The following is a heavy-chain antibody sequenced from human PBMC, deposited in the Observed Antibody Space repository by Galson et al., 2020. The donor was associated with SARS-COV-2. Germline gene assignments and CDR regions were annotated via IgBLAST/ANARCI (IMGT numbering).Heavy chain of an antibody. J-gene: IGHJ4*02. Sequence: GGSLRLSCAASGFSFDEYTMHWVRQAPGKGLEWVSGINWNSGSTAYADSVKGRFTISRDNAKNSLYLQMNSLRNEDTALYYCAKETGVSISSEFDSWGQGTLVTVSS. CDR1: GFSFDEYT. CDR3: AKETGVSISSEFDS. D-gene: IGHD3-3*02. V-gene: IGHV3-9*01. CDR2: INWNSGST.